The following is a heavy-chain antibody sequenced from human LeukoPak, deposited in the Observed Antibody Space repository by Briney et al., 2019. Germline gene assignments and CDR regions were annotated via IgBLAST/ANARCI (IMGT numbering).Heavy chain of an antibody. D-gene: IGHD5-18*01. V-gene: IGHV3-23*01. Sequence: GGSLTLSCAASGFTFSSYAMGWVGPAPRKGVEWVSAISGSGGSTYYADSVKGRLTISRDNSKNTLYLQMNSLRAEDTAVYYCAKDPQIKRGYSKPYWGQGTLVTVSS. CDR2: ISGSGGST. CDR3: AKDPQIKRGYSKPY. CDR1: GFTFSSYA. J-gene: IGHJ4*02.